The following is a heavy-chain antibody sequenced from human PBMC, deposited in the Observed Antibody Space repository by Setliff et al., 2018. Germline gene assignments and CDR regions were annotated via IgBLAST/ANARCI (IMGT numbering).Heavy chain of an antibody. CDR2: VNPSGGKT. CDR1: GYGFTSHY. Sequence: GASVKVSCKTSGYGFTSHYFHWLRQAPGQGLEWMGIVNPSGGKTTLSRKFQGRVSMTADASTATVYMELHSLTSEDTAIYYCARAPWGDDYDSLYTWFDPWGQGSLVTVSS. V-gene: IGHV1-46*01. D-gene: IGHD3-22*01. J-gene: IGHJ5*02. CDR3: ARAPWGDDYDSLYTWFDP.